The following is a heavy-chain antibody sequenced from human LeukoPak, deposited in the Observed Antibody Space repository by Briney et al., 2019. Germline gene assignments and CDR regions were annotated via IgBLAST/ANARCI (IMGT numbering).Heavy chain of an antibody. V-gene: IGHV3-9*01. J-gene: IGHJ5*02. Sequence: GGSLRLSCAASGLTFDDYAMHWVRQAPGKGLEWVSGISWNSGSVGYADSVKGRFTISRDNVKNSLYLQMNSLRPEDTAFYFCAKAYTSGRYGNWFDPWGQGTLVTVSS. CDR1: GLTFDDYA. CDR3: AKAYTSGRYGNWFDP. D-gene: IGHD6-19*01. CDR2: ISWNSGSV.